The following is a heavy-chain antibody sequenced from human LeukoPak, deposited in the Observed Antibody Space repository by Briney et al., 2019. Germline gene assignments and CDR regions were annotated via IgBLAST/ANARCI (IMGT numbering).Heavy chain of an antibody. J-gene: IGHJ4*02. V-gene: IGHV4-59*01. Sequence: PSETLSLTCTVSGGSISSYYWSWIRQPPGKGLEWIGYIYYSGSTNYNPSLKSRVTISVDTSKNQFSLKLSSVTATDTAVYYCARSLSGYSYGYEWWGQGTLVTVSS. CDR3: ARSLSGYSYGYEW. CDR1: GGSISSYY. CDR2: IYYSGST. D-gene: IGHD5-18*01.